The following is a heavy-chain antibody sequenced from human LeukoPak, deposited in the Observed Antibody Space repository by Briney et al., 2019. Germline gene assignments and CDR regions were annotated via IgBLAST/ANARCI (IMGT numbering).Heavy chain of an antibody. CDR3: AREMDYDFWSGYYVDWFDP. CDR2: IYTSGST. J-gene: IGHJ5*02. V-gene: IGHV4-61*02. Sequence: PSRTLSLTCTVSGGSISSGSYYWSWIRQPAGKGLEWIGRIYTSGSTNYNPSLKSRVTISVDTSKNQFSLKLSSVTAADTAVYYCAREMDYDFWSGYYVDWFDPWGQGTLVTVSS. D-gene: IGHD3-3*01. CDR1: GGSISSGSYY.